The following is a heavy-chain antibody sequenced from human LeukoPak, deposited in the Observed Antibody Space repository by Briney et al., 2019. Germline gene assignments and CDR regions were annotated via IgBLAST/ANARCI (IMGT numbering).Heavy chain of an antibody. CDR1: GGSFSGYY. V-gene: IGHV4-34*01. J-gene: IGHJ5*02. CDR2: INHSGST. CDR3: ARGHCSSTSCSRKGYWFDP. Sequence: SETLSLTCAVYGGSFSGYYWSWIRQPPGKGLEWIGEINHSGSTNYNPSLKSRVTISVDTSKNQFSLKLSFVTAADTAVYYCARGHCSSTSCSRKGYWFDPWGQGTLVTVSS. D-gene: IGHD2-2*01.